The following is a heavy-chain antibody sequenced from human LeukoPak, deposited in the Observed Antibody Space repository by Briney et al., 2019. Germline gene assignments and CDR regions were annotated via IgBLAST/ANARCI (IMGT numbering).Heavy chain of an antibody. CDR1: GYSFTSYW. J-gene: IGHJ5*02. CDR2: IYPGDSDT. D-gene: IGHD2-15*01. Sequence: GESLKISCKGSGYSFTSYWIGWVRQMPGKGLEWMGIIYPGDSDTRYSPSFQGQVTISADKSISTAYLQWSSLKASDTAMYYCARLHKSLEGSYVPTWFDPWGQGTLVTVSS. CDR3: ARLHKSLEGSYVPTWFDP. V-gene: IGHV5-51*01.